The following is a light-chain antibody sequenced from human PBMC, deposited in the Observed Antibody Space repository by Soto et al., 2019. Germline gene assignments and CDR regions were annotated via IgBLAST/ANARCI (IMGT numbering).Light chain of an antibody. V-gene: IGLV2-14*01. Sequence: ALTQPASVSGSPGQSITISCTGTTSNVGRYNYVSWYQQHPGKAPKLIIYDVSNRPSGVSNRFSGSKSGNTASLTISGLQAEDEADYYCNSYTSSSTYVFGTGTRSPS. CDR1: TSNVGRYNY. CDR2: DVS. CDR3: NSYTSSSTYV. J-gene: IGLJ1*01.